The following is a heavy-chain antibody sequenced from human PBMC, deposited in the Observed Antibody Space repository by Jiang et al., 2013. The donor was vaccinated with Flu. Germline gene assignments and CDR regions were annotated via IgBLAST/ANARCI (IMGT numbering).Heavy chain of an antibody. Sequence: PGRSLRLSCAASGFTFDNYAINWVRQAPGKGLEWVSGISWNSGTIGYADSVKGRFTISRDNAKNSLYLQMNSLRAEDTAVYYCAKDKNAYNWRIGCFDDWGHGTLVIVSS. J-gene: IGHJ4*01. D-gene: IGHD5-24*01. V-gene: IGHV3-9*01. CDR2: ISWNSGTI. CDR3: AKDKNAYNWRIGCFDD. CDR1: GFTFDNYA.